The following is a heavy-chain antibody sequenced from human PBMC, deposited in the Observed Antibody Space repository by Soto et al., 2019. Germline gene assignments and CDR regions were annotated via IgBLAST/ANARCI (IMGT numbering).Heavy chain of an antibody. CDR1: GGSISSYY. CDR3: ARVRGYYGSYDFDY. J-gene: IGHJ4*02. V-gene: IGHV4-59*01. CDR2: FFHRGNT. Sequence: QVQLQESGPGLVQPSETLSLTCTVSGGSISSYYWSWIRQPPGKGLEWIGYFFHRGNTNFNPSLKGRVTLSVDTSKHQFSLRLSSVTAADTAVYYCARVRGYYGSYDFDYWGLGTLVTVSS. D-gene: IGHD1-26*01.